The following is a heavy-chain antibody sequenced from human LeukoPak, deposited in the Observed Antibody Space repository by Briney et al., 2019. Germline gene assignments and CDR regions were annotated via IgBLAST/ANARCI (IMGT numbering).Heavy chain of an antibody. D-gene: IGHD3-9*01. V-gene: IGHV4-59*08. CDR2: IYYSGST. CDR3: ARHVAPDYDILDY. Sequence: KASETLSLTCTVSGGSISSYYWSWIRQPPGKGLEWIGYIYYSGSTNYNPSLKSRVTISVDTSKNQFSLKLSSVTAADTAVYYCARHVAPDYDILDYWGQGTLVTVSS. J-gene: IGHJ4*02. CDR1: GGSISSYY.